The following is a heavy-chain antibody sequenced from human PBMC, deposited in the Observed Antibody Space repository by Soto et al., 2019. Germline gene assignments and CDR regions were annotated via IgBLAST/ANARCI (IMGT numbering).Heavy chain of an antibody. D-gene: IGHD2-15*01. Sequence: SVKVSCKASGGTFSSYAISWVRQAPGQGLEWMGGIIPIFGTANYAQKFQGGVTITADESTSTAYMELSSLRSEDTAVYYCAREGGWDCSGGSCYPRGYYYYGMDVWGQGTTVTVSS. CDR2: IIPIFGTA. CDR3: AREGGWDCSGGSCYPRGYYYYGMDV. CDR1: GGTFSSYA. J-gene: IGHJ6*02. V-gene: IGHV1-69*13.